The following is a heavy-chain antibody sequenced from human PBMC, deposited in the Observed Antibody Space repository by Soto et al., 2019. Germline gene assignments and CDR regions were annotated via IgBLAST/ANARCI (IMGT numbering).Heavy chain of an antibody. V-gene: IGHV4-61*01. CDR2: IFDAATT. CDR1: GESVGRGTNY. J-gene: IGHJ6*02. CDR3: ARDRRGRADGFIYYYGMDV. Sequence: QVHLQESGPGLVKPSGTLSLICSVSGESVGRGTNYWSWVRQAPGRGLEWIGYIFDAATTNYNPSFGSRVSISLDAAKNQVSLMLTSVTAADSAIYYCARDRRGRADGFIYYYGMDVWGQGTSVTVSS. D-gene: IGHD6-13*01.